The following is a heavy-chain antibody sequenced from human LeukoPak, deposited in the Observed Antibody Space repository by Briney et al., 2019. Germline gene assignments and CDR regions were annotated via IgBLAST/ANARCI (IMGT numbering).Heavy chain of an antibody. CDR1: GGSITSHY. V-gene: IGHV4-59*11. J-gene: IGHJ4*02. CDR3: ARDPSGYDYYFDY. D-gene: IGHD5-12*01. Sequence: SETLSLTCTVSGGSITSHYWSWIRQPPGKGLEWIGYIDHSGGTNYNPSLTSRVTISVDTSKNQFSLKLTYVTAADTAVYYCARDPSGYDYYFDYWGQGSLVTVSS. CDR2: IDHSGGT.